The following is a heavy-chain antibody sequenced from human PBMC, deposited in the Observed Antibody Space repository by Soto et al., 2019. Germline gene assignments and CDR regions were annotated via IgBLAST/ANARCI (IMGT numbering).Heavy chain of an antibody. Sequence: VQLVQSGAEVKKPGSSVKVSCKASGGTFSSNAFSWVRQAPGQGLEWMGGIIPLFGTANYAQRFQGRVTITADESTSTAYMELSSLRSEDTAVYYCARDRGKSDYGYYYYAMDVWGQGTTVTVSS. J-gene: IGHJ6*02. D-gene: IGHD5-12*01. CDR2: IIPLFGTA. V-gene: IGHV1-69*01. CDR3: ARDRGKSDYGYYYYAMDV. CDR1: GGTFSSNA.